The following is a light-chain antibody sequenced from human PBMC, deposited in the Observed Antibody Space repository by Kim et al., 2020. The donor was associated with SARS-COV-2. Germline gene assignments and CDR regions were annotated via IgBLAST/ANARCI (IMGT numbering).Light chain of an antibody. CDR1: QSVSSSY. CDR2: GAS. J-gene: IGKJ4*01. V-gene: IGKV3-20*01. Sequence: EIVLTQSPGTLSLSPGERATLACRASQSVSSSYLAWYRQKPGQAPRLLIYGASSRATGIPDRFTGSGSGTDFTLTISRLEPEDFAVYYCQQCGSSPLTFGGGTKVDIK. CDR3: QQCGSSPLT.